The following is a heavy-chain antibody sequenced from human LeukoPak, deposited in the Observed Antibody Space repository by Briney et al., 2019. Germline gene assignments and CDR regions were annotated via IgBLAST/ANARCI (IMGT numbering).Heavy chain of an antibody. Sequence: SETLSLTCTVSGGSISRSRDYWGWIRQPPGKGLEWIGSIYYSGSTYYNPSLKSRVTMSVDTSKNQFSLKLSSVTAADTAVYYCARHAPDLWFGEFPFDYWGQGTLVTVSS. V-gene: IGHV4-39*07. J-gene: IGHJ4*02. CDR3: ARHAPDLWFGEFPFDY. CDR2: IYYSGST. D-gene: IGHD3-10*01. CDR1: GGSISRSRDY.